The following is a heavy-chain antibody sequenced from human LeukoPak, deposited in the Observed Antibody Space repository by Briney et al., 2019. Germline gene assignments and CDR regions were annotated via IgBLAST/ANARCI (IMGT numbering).Heavy chain of an antibody. D-gene: IGHD6-19*01. Sequence: GGSLRLSCAASGFTFSSYAMSWVRQAPGKGLEWVSAISGSGGSTYYADSVKGRFTISRGNSKDTLYLQMNSLRAEDTAVYYCAKMGLAVADTCYFDYWGQGTLVTVSS. J-gene: IGHJ4*02. V-gene: IGHV3-23*01. CDR1: GFTFSSYA. CDR2: ISGSGGST. CDR3: AKMGLAVADTCYFDY.